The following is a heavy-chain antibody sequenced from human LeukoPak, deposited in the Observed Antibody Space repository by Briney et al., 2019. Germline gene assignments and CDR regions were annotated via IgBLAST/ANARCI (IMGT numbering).Heavy chain of an antibody. D-gene: IGHD3-10*01. V-gene: IGHV4-30-4*01. Sequence: SETLSLTCTVSGGSISSGDYYWSWIRQTPGKGLEWIGYIYYSGSTYYNPSLKSRVTISVDTSKNQFSLKLSSVTAADTAVYYCARDSPSQNYYGSGDTYFDYWGQGTLVTVSS. J-gene: IGHJ4*02. CDR3: ARDSPSQNYYGSGDTYFDY. CDR2: IYYSGST. CDR1: GGSISSGDYY.